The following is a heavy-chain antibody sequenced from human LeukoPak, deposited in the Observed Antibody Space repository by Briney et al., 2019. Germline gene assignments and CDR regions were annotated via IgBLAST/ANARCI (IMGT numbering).Heavy chain of an antibody. J-gene: IGHJ6*03. CDR2: ISGGGEAT. Sequence: GGPLRLSCAASGFTFSDNAMTWVRQTPGKGLEWVSTISGGGEATWYADSVKGRFTILRDNYKCTLYLQMNSLRAEDTAVYYCAKDGGVTHYYYYMDVWGKGTTVTVSS. D-gene: IGHD3-16*01. CDR1: GFTFSDNA. CDR3: AKDGGVTHYYYYMDV. V-gene: IGHV3-23*01.